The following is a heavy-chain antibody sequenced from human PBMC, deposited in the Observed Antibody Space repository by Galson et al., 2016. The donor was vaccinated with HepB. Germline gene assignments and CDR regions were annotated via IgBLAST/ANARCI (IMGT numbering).Heavy chain of an antibody. D-gene: IGHD3/OR15-3a*01. CDR1: RFTFSNFW. Sequence: SLRLSCAASRFTFSNFWMSWVRQAPGSGLEWVANIRQDGGAKYYAASVKGRFTISRDNGKNSLYLQMTSLRAEDTAVYYCAKLSITNIRSGYYGFPNLWGQGTLVTVSS. J-gene: IGHJ5*02. CDR3: AKLSITNIRSGYYGFPNL. V-gene: IGHV3-7*03. CDR2: IRQDGGAK.